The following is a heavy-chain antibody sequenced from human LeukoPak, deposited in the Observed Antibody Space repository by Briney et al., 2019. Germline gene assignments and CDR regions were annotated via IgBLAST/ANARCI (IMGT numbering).Heavy chain of an antibody. D-gene: IGHD5-24*01. CDR2: VNQDGSGK. CDR1: GFTFSSAW. J-gene: IGHJ4*02. V-gene: IGHV3-7*01. CDR3: TSANYGPAY. Sequence: GGSLRLSCAASGFTFSSAWMSWVRQAPGKGLEWVANVNQDGSGKYYVDSVKGRFTISKDNAKNSLYLQMNSLRAEDTAVYYCTSANYGPAYWGQGTLVTVSS.